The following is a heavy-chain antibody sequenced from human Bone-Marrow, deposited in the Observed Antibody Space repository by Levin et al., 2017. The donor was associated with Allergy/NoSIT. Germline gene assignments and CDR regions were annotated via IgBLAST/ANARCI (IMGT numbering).Heavy chain of an antibody. D-gene: IGHD1-14*01. V-gene: IGHV4-34*01. Sequence: GSLRLSCAVYGGSFSGYYWSWIRQPPGKGLEWIGEINHSGSTNYNPSLKSRVTISVDTSKNQFSLKLSSVTAADTAVYYCARNLRYPFDYWGQGTLVTVSS. CDR2: INHSGST. CDR3: ARNLRYPFDY. J-gene: IGHJ4*02. CDR1: GGSFSGYY.